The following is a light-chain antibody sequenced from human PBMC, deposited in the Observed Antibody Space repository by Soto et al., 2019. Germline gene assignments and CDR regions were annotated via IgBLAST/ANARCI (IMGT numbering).Light chain of an antibody. CDR2: DAS. J-gene: IGKJ4*01. CDR1: QRVSGY. Sequence: EIVLTQSPATLSLFPGNRATLSCRASQRVSGYLAWYQQKPGRAPRLLIYDASNRATGIPARFSGSGSGTDVTLTITSLEPEDFAVYYCQQRSNWPSTFGGGTKVEI. V-gene: IGKV3-11*01. CDR3: QQRSNWPST.